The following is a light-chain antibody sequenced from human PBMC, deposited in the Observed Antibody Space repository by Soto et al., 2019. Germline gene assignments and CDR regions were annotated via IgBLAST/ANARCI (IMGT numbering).Light chain of an antibody. CDR2: EVS. CDR1: SSDVGGYNY. V-gene: IGLV2-14*01. J-gene: IGLJ1*01. Sequence: QSVLTQPASVSWSPGQSSTISCTGTSSDVGGYNYVSWYQQHPGKAPKLMIYEVSNRPSGVSNRFSGSKSGNTASLTISGLQAEDEADYYCSSYTSSSTLYVFGTGTKVTVL. CDR3: SSYTSSSTLYV.